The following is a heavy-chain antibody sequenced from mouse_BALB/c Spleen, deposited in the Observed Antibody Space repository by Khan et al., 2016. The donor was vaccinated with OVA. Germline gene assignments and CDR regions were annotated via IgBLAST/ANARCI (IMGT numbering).Heavy chain of an antibody. J-gene: IGHJ3*01. Sequence: VKLVESGPGLVQPSQSLSITCTVSGFSLTSYGVHWVRQSPGKGLEWLGVIWSGGSTDYNAAFISRLSISKDNSKSQVFFKMNSLQANDTAIYYCARNYDYDEGLAYWGQGTLVTVSA. CDR3: ARNYDYDEGLAY. V-gene: IGHV2-2*02. CDR2: IWSGGST. CDR1: GFSLTSYG. D-gene: IGHD2-4*01.